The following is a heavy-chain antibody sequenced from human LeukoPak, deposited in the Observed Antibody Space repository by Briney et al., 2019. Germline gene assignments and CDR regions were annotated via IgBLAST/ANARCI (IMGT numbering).Heavy chain of an antibody. J-gene: IGHJ4*02. D-gene: IGHD1-1*01. CDR2: ISSSSSYI. Sequence: GGSLRLSCAASGFTFSSYSMNWVRQAPGKGLEWVSSISSSSSYIYYADSVEGRFTISRDNSKNTLYLQMNSLRAEDTAVYYCASGEGIQLFDYWGQGTLVTVSS. CDR1: GFTFSSYS. CDR3: ASGEGIQLFDY. V-gene: IGHV3-21*04.